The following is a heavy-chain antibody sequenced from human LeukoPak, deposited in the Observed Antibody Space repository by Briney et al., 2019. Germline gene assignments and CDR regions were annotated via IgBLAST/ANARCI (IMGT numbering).Heavy chain of an antibody. V-gene: IGHV3-23*01. Sequence: PGGSLRLSCAASGFTFSSYAMSWVRQAPGKGLEWVSAISGSGGSTYYADSVKGRFTISRDNSKNTLYLQMNSLRAEDTAVYYCAKDGGSSGWYWSEYNWFDPWGQGTLVTVSS. CDR3: AKDGGSSGWYWSEYNWFDP. CDR1: GFTFSSYA. J-gene: IGHJ5*02. CDR2: ISGSGGST. D-gene: IGHD6-19*01.